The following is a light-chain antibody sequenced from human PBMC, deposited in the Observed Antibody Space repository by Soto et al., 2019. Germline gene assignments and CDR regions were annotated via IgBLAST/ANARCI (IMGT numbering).Light chain of an antibody. CDR2: AAS. J-gene: IGKJ1*01. Sequence: DIQMTQSPSSLSASVGDRVTITCRASQSISSYLNWYQQKPGKAPKLLIYAASSLQSGVPSRFSGSGSETDFTLTIRSLQPEDFATYSCQQSYNTTWTLGQGTKVDI. CDR3: QQSYNTTWT. V-gene: IGKV1-39*01. CDR1: QSISSY.